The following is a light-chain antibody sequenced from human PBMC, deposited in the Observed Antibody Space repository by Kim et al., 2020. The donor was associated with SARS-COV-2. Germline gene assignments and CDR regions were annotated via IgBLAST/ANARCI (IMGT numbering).Light chain of an antibody. CDR1: QSVSSN. CDR2: GAS. Sequence: VSPGERATLSCRASQSVSSNLAWYQQKPGQAPRLLIYGASTRATGIPARFSGSGSGTEFTLTISSLQSEDFAVYYCQQYNNWPPGTFGQGTSWRS. CDR3: QQYNNWPPGT. V-gene: IGKV3-15*01. J-gene: IGKJ2*01.